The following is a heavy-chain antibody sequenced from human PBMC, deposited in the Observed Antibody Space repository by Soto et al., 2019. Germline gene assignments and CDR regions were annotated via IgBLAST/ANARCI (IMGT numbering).Heavy chain of an antibody. CDR1: VGSIRSSSYY. CDR2: IYYSGST. Sequence: SETLSLTCTVSVGSIRSSSYYWGWIRQPPEKGLEWIGSIYYSGSTYYNPSLKSRVTISVDTSKNQFSLKLRPVTAADTAVYYCASGLYYYDSSGYRPNWFDPWGQGTLVTVSS. J-gene: IGHJ5*02. CDR3: ASGLYYYDSSGYRPNWFDP. V-gene: IGHV4-39*01. D-gene: IGHD3-22*01.